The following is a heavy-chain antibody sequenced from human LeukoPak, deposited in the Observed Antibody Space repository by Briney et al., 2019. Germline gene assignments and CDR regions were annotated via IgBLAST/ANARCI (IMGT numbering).Heavy chain of an antibody. D-gene: IGHD1-26*01. CDR3: ARTWGIVGATGPYYYMDV. Sequence: GESLKISCKGSGYSFTSYWIGWVRQMPGKGLEWMGIIYPGDSDTRYSPSFQGQVTISADKSISTAYLQWSSLKASDTAMYYCARTWGIVGATGPYYYMDVWGKGTTVTVSS. CDR2: IYPGDSDT. V-gene: IGHV5-51*01. CDR1: GYSFTSYW. J-gene: IGHJ6*03.